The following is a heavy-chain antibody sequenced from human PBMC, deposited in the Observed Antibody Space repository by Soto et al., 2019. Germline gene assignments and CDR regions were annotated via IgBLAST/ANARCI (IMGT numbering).Heavy chain of an antibody. CDR3: ARGNVVAIDY. J-gene: IGHJ4*02. CDR1: GCSSSSGGYS. Sequence: QLQLQESGSGLVKPSQTLSLTCAVSGCSSSSGGYSWSWIRQPPGKGLEWIGYIYHSGSTYYNPSRKSRVTIAVERSEIQFSLKLSSVTAADTAVYYCARGNVVAIDYWGQGTLVTVSS. D-gene: IGHD2-21*01. CDR2: IYHSGST. V-gene: IGHV4-30-2*01.